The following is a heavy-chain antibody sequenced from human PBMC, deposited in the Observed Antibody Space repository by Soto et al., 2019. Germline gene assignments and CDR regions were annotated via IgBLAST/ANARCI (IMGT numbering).Heavy chain of an antibody. J-gene: IGHJ5*02. D-gene: IGHD1-26*01. CDR3: ARERGGSYYSIDYKWFDP. CDR2: IIPIFGTA. Sequence: QVQLVQSGAEVKKPGSSVKVSCKASGGTFSSYAISWVRQAPGQGLEWMGGIIPIFGTANYAQKFQGRVTITADESTSTAYMELSSLRSEDTAVYYCARERGGSYYSIDYKWFDPWGQGTLVSVSS. V-gene: IGHV1-69*01. CDR1: GGTFSSYA.